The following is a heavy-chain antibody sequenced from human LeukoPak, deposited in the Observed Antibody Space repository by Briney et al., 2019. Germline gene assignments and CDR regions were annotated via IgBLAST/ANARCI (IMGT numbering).Heavy chain of an antibody. V-gene: IGHV3-30-3*02. Sequence: GGSLRLSCAASGFTFNSYAMHWVRQAPGKGLEWVAVISYDGSNKYYADSVKGRFTISRDDSKNTLYLQVNSLRADDTAVYYCAKSGLAAAGQRGYFDYWGQGTLVTVSS. CDR2: ISYDGSNK. CDR1: GFTFNSYA. CDR3: AKSGLAAAGQRGYFDY. J-gene: IGHJ4*02. D-gene: IGHD6-13*01.